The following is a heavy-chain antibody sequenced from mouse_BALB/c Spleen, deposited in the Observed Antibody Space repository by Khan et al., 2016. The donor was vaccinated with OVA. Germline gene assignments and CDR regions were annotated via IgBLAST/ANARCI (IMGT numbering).Heavy chain of an antibody. D-gene: IGHD2-1*01. Sequence: QVQLQQSGAELVRPGVSVKISCKGSGYTFTDFAMHWVKQSHAKSLEWLGVISTYYGDADYNHKFRDKATMTVDKSSSTAYMELAGLTSEDSAIYYWVRGVGKSRFAYWGQGTLVTVSA. V-gene: IGHV1S137*01. CDR2: ISTYYGDA. CDR3: VRGVGKSRFAY. J-gene: IGHJ3*01. CDR1: GYTFTDFA.